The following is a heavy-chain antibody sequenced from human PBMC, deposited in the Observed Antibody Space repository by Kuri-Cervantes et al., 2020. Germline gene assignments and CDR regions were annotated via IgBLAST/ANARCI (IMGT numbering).Heavy chain of an antibody. CDR2: INPNSGGT. J-gene: IGHJ5*02. CDR3: ARADAYDFGSGTSRWFDP. Sequence: ASVKVSCKASGYTFTGYYMHWVRQAPGQGLGWMGWINPNSGGTNYAQKFQGRVTMTRDTSISTAYMELSRLRSDDTAVYYFARADAYDFGSGTSRWFDPWGQGTLVTVSS. CDR1: GYTFTGYY. V-gene: IGHV1-2*02. D-gene: IGHD3-3*01.